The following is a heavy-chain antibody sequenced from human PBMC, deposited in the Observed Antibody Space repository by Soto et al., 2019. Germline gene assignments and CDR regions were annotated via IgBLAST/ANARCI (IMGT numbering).Heavy chain of an antibody. CDR3: AKGYYDILTGLDY. CDR1: GFTFSNYA. J-gene: IGHJ4*02. D-gene: IGHD3-9*01. CDR2: ISGGGDNT. V-gene: IGHV3-23*01. Sequence: EVQLLESGGGLVQPGGSLRLSCAASGFTFSNYAVSWVRQAPGKGLEWVSGISGGGDNTYYAESVKGRFTISRDNSKNMLYLQMNSLGADDTAVYYCAKGYYDILTGLDYSGQGTLFTVSP.